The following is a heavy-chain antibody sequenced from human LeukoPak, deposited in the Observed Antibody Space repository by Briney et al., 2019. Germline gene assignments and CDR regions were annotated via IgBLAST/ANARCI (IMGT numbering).Heavy chain of an antibody. V-gene: IGHV3-23*01. CDR1: GFTFSNYA. J-gene: IGHJ4*02. D-gene: IGHD5-12*01. Sequence: GGSLRLSCVGSGFTFSNYAMTWVRQGQGTGLKWVSAITGSGGSAFHADSVKGRFAISRDNSKNTLYLQLNSLRDEDTAVYYCATLMRGPTGYSGYGGEDYWGQGTLVTVSS. CDR2: ITGSGGSA. CDR3: ATLMRGPTGYSGYGGEDY.